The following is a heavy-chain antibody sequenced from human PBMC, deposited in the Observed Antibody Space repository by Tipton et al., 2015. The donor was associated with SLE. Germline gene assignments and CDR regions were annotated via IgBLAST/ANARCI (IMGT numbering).Heavy chain of an antibody. CDR2: IYYSGST. CDR3: ARDGWELFHAFDI. D-gene: IGHD1-26*01. J-gene: IGHJ3*02. V-gene: IGHV4-31*03. Sequence: TLSLTCTVSGGSISSGSYYWGWIRQPPGKGLGWIGYIYYSGSTYYNPSHKSRVTISVDTSKNQFSLKLSSVTAADTAVYYCARDGWELFHAFDIWGQGTMVTVSS. CDR1: GGSISSGSYY.